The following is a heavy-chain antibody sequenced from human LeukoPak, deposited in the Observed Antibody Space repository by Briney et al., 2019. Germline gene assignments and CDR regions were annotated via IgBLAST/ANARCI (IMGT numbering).Heavy chain of an antibody. V-gene: IGHV1-18*01. D-gene: IGHD2-15*01. CDR1: GYSFTSYG. CDR3: ARDFSGSPWYFDL. Sequence: ASVKVSCKASGYSFTSYGFTWVRQAPGQGLEWMGWISAYNGNTNYAQKFQGRVTMTTDTSTSTVYMELRSLRSDDTAMYYCARDFSGSPWYFDLGGRGTLVTVSS. CDR2: ISAYNGNT. J-gene: IGHJ2*01.